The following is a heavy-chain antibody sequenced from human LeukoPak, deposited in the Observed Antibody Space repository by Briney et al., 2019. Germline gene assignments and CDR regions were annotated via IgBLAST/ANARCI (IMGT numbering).Heavy chain of an antibody. J-gene: IGHJ1*01. CDR1: GFTISSYE. CDR2: ISSSGSTI. Sequence: GGSLRLSCAASGFTISSYEMNWVRQAPGKGLEWVSYISSSGSTIYYADSVKGRFTISRDNAKNSLYLQMNSLRAEDTAVYYCARGGTLEYFQHWGQGTLVTVSS. V-gene: IGHV3-48*03. CDR3: ARGGTLEYFQH.